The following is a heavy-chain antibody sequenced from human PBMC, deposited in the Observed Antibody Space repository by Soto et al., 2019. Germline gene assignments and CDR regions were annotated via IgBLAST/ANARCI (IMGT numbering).Heavy chain of an antibody. J-gene: IGHJ3*02. CDR1: GFTFSSYG. V-gene: IGHV3-33*01. D-gene: IGHD3-10*01. CDR3: ARYGSGSYYDDFDI. CDR2: IWYDGSNK. Sequence: QVQLVESGGGVVQPGRSLRLSCAASGFTFSSYGMHWVRQAPGKGLEWVAVIWYDGSNKYYADSVKGRFTISRDNSKNTLYLQMNSLRAEDTAVYYCARYGSGSYYDDFDIWGQGTMVTVSS.